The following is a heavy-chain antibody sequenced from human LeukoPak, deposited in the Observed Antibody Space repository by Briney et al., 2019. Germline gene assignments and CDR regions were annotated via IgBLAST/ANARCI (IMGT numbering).Heavy chain of an antibody. J-gene: IGHJ4*02. CDR1: GFTFKDYG. CDR2: INWNGGGT. D-gene: IGHD2-2*01. Sequence: GRSLRLSCAATGFTFKDYGMHWVRQPPGKGLEWVSSINWNGGGTDYADSVKGRFTISRDNAKNSLYLQMNSLRAEDTALYYCASLNRADCSSTSCHTHYWGQGTLVTVSS. V-gene: IGHV3-20*04. CDR3: ASLNRADCSSTSCHTHY.